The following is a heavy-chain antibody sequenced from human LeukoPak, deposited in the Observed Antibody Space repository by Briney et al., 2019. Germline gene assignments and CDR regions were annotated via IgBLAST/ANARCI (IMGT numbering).Heavy chain of an antibody. J-gene: IGHJ6*02. Sequence: SETLSLTCAVYGGSFSGYYWSWIRQPPGKGLEWIGEINHSGSTNYNPSLKSRVTISVDTSKNQFSLKLSSVTAADTAVYYCAGGRSAAVVLYYGMDVWGQGTTVTVSS. CDR3: AGGRSAAVVLYYGMDV. D-gene: IGHD6-13*01. V-gene: IGHV4-34*01. CDR1: GGSFSGYY. CDR2: INHSGST.